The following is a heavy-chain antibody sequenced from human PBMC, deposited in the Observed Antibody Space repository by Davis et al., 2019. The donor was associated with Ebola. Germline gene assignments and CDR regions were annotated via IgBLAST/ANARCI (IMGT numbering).Heavy chain of an antibody. D-gene: IGHD6-19*01. CDR1: GFTFSSYS. Sequence: GGSLRLSCAASGFTFSSYSMNWVRQAPGKGLEWLSYITGNSITIYNADSVKGRFTISRDNAKNSLYLQMNSLRDEDTAVYYCARDLGAVAGIFDYWGQGTLVTVSS. CDR2: ITGNSITI. J-gene: IGHJ4*02. CDR3: ARDLGAVAGIFDY. V-gene: IGHV3-48*02.